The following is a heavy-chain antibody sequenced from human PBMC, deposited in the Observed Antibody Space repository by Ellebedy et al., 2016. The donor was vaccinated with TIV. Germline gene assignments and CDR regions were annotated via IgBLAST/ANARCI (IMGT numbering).Heavy chain of an antibody. J-gene: IGHJ4*02. CDR2: FDPEDDET. CDR3: ATVFDGYRGLDY. CDR1: GYTLTELS. V-gene: IGHV1-24*01. Sequence: AASVKVSCKVSGYTLTELSMHWVRQAPGKGREWMGGFDPEDDETIYAQKFQGRVTMTEDTSTDTAYMDLSSLRSEDTAVYYCATVFDGYRGLDYWGQGTLVTVSS. D-gene: IGHD5-24*01.